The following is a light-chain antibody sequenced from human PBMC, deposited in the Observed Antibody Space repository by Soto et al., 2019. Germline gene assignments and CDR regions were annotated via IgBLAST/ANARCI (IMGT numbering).Light chain of an antibody. J-gene: IGKJ1*01. Sequence: DFVMTQSPDSLAVSLGARATFNCKSSQSVLYSSNNKNYIAWYQLKPGQPPKLLIYWASTRESGVPDRFSGSGSGTDFTLTITSLQAEDVAVYYCQQSYNTPWTFGQGTKVEI. CDR2: WAS. V-gene: IGKV4-1*01. CDR3: QQSYNTPWT. CDR1: QSVLYSSNNKNY.